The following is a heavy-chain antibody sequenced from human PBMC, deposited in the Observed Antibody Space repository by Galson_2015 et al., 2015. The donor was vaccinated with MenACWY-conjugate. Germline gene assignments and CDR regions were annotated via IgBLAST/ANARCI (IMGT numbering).Heavy chain of an antibody. J-gene: IGHJ4*02. D-gene: IGHD2-2*01. Sequence: SLRLSCATSGFAFPDFLMGWFRQAPGKGLEWVGYIQSKNYGANTQYAASVKDRFSISRDDSRSIAYLQMESLKAEDTALYYCTKADHRYCSRTNFPFYHRGQGALVTVSS. V-gene: IGHV3-49*03. CDR3: TKADHRYCSRTNFPFYH. CDR2: IQSKNYGANT. CDR1: GFAFPDFL.